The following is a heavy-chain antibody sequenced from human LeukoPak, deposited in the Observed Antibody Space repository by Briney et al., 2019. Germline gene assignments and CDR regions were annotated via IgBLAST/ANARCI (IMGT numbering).Heavy chain of an antibody. CDR2: ISGSGGSS. CDR1: GFTFSSYA. D-gene: IGHD1-26*01. J-gene: IGHJ4*02. V-gene: IGHV3-23*01. CDR3: ARVRDGGSYEDYFDY. Sequence: GGSLRLSCAASGFTFSSYAMRWVRQAPGKGLEWVSGISGSGGSSYYADSVKGRFTISRDNAKNSLYLQMNSLRAEDTAVYYCARVRDGGSYEDYFDYWGQGTLVTVSS.